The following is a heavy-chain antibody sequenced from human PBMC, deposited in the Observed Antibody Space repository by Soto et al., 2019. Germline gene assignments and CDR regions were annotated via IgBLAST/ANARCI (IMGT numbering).Heavy chain of an antibody. D-gene: IGHD2-21*01. Sequence: GGSLRLSCAASGFTFSSYAMHWVRQAPGKGLEYVSAISSNGGSTYYADSVKGRFTVSRDNSKNTLYLQMGSLRADDTAVYYCMVVPTPRTEDATDIWGQGTMVTVSS. CDR2: ISSNGGST. V-gene: IGHV3-64*02. CDR1: GFTFSSYA. CDR3: MVVPTPRTEDATDI. J-gene: IGHJ3*02.